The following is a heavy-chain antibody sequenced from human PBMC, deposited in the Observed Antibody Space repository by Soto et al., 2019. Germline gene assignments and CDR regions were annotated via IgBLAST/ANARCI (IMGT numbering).Heavy chain of an antibody. Sequence: LSLTCTVSGASINNYYWSRIRQPPGKGLEWIGYIYYSGSTYYNPSLKSRVTISVDASKNQFSLKLISVTAADTALYYCAVIGNIANWFDPWGQGTLVTVSS. CDR1: GASINNYY. D-gene: IGHD6-13*01. V-gene: IGHV4-59*01. CDR3: AVIGNIANWFDP. J-gene: IGHJ5*02. CDR2: IYYSGST.